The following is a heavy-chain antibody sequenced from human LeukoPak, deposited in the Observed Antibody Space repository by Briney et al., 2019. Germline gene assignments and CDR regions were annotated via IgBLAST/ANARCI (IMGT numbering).Heavy chain of an antibody. J-gene: IGHJ4*02. D-gene: IGHD5-24*01. CDR1: GFTFSSYE. V-gene: IGHV3-48*03. CDR3: ARESNGYNFDY. CDR2: ISGSRPSI. Sequence: GGSLRLACAAYGFTFSSYEMNGVRQAPGKGLEWISYISGSRPSIYYADSVKGRFTISRDNAKNSLYLQINSLRAEDTAVYYCARESNGYNFDYWGPGTLVTVSS.